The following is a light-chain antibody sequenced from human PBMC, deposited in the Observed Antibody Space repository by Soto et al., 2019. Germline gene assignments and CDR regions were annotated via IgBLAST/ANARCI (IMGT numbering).Light chain of an antibody. J-gene: IGKJ2*01. CDR2: GAS. V-gene: IGKV3-20*01. CDR3: QQYGSSPLYT. Sequence: EIVMTQSPATLSLSPGERATLSCRASESVSTNLAWYQQKAGQAPRLLIYGASTRATGIPARFSGSGSGTDFTLTISRLEPEDFAVYYCQQYGSSPLYTFGQGTKVDIK. CDR1: ESVSTN.